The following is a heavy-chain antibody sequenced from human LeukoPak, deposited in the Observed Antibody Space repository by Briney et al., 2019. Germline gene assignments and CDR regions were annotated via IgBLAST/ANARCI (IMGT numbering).Heavy chain of an antibody. V-gene: IGHV3-30*02. CDR3: AKAGVYYDSSGYYQIDY. CDR1: GFTFSSYG. J-gene: IGHJ4*02. Sequence: GGSLRLSCGASGFTFSSYGMHWVRQAPGKGLEWVAFIRYDGSNKYYADSVKGRFTISRDNSKNTLYLQMNSLRAEDTAVYYCAKAGVYYDSSGYYQIDYWGQGTLVTVSS. D-gene: IGHD3-22*01. CDR2: IRYDGSNK.